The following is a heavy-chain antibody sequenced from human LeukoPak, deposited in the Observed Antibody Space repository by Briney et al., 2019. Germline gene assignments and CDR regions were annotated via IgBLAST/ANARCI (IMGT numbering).Heavy chain of an antibody. V-gene: IGHV3-23*01. D-gene: IGHD1-26*01. J-gene: IGHJ4*02. CDR3: AKENSGKYPDY. CDR2: ISGSGGRT. Sequence: PGGSLRLSCAASGFTSRSYAMIWVRQAPGKGLEWVSAISGSGGRTYYADSVKGRFTITRDDSKNTLYLQMNSLRAEDTAIYYCAKENSGKYPDYWGQGTLVTVSS. CDR1: GFTSRSYA.